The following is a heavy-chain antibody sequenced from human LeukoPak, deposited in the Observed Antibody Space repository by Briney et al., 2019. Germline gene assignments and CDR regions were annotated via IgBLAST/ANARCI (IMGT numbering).Heavy chain of an antibody. CDR2: IIPIFGTT. CDR1: GYTFTSYD. D-gene: IGHD6-13*01. V-gene: IGHV1-69*06. J-gene: IGHJ6*03. CDR3: ARVVGLTGYSSSWYSGYYYYMDV. Sequence: SVKVSCKASGYTFTSYDINWVRQATGQGLEWMGGIIPIFGTTNYAQKFQDRVTITEDKSTSTAYMELSSLRSEDTAVYYCARVVGLTGYSSSWYSGYYYYMDVWGKGTTVTVSS.